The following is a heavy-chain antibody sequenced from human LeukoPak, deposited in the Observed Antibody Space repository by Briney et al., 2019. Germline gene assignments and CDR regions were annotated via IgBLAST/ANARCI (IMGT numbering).Heavy chain of an antibody. D-gene: IGHD3-10*01. Sequence: GGSLRLSCAASGFTFSSYSMNWVRQAPGKGLEWVSVIYSGGSTYYADSVKGRFTISRDNSKNTLYLQMNSLRAEDTAVYYCARATTVISYYYGMDVWGQGTTVTVSS. V-gene: IGHV3-53*01. CDR3: ARATTVISYYYGMDV. J-gene: IGHJ6*02. CDR2: IYSGGST. CDR1: GFTFSSYS.